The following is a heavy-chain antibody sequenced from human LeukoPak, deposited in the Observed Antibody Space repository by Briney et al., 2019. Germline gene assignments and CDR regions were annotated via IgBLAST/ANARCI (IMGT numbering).Heavy chain of an antibody. Sequence: GGSLRLSCAAYGFIFTDSWMSWVRQAPGKGLEWVANIRHDGSQTYYLDSVKGRFTISRDNAKNEVYLEMNNLRGADTAVYYCATGANLFQFWGQGTLVTVSS. CDR3: ATGANLFQF. CDR2: IRHDGSQT. V-gene: IGHV3-7*01. J-gene: IGHJ4*02. D-gene: IGHD1-14*01. CDR1: GFIFTDSW.